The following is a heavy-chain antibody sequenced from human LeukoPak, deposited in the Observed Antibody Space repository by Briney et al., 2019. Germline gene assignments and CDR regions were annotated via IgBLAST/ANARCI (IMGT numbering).Heavy chain of an antibody. D-gene: IGHD5-18*01. CDR2: INPNSGGT. CDR1: GYTFTGYY. V-gene: IGHV1-2*02. CDR3: ARATVDTAMVTDGYYFDY. J-gene: IGHJ4*02. Sequence: GASVKVSCKASGYTFTGYYMPWVRQAPGQGLEWMGWINPNSGGTNYAQKFQGRVTMTRDTSISTAYMELSRLRFDDTAVYYCARATVDTAMVTDGYYFDYWGQGTLVTVSS.